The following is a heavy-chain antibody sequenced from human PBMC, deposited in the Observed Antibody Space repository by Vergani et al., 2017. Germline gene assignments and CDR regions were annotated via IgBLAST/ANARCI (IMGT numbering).Heavy chain of an antibody. Sequence: EVQLVESGGGLVKPGGSLRLSCAASGFTFSSYSMNWVRQAPGKGLEWVSSISSSSSYIYYADSVKGRFTISRDNAKNSLYLQMNSLRAEDTAVYYCARGSGVRGVRSWFDPWGQGTLVTVSS. CDR3: ARGSGVRGVRSWFDP. V-gene: IGHV3-21*01. CDR2: ISSSSSYI. CDR1: GFTFSSYS. J-gene: IGHJ5*02. D-gene: IGHD3-10*01.